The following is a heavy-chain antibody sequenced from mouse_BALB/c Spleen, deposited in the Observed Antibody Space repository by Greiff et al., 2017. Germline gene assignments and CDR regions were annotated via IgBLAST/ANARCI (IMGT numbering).Heavy chain of an antibody. CDR3: AREGRIRAMDY. Sequence: VQLQQSGPELVKPGASVRISCKASGYTFTSYYIHWVKQRPGQGLEWIGWIYPGNVNTKYNEKFKGKATLTADKSSSTAYMQLSSLTSEDSAVYFCAREGRIRAMDYWGQGTSVTVSS. CDR1: GYTFTSYY. CDR2: IYPGNVNT. V-gene: IGHV1S56*01. J-gene: IGHJ4*01.